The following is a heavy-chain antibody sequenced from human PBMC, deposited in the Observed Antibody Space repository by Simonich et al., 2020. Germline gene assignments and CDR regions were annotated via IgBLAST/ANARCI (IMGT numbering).Heavy chain of an antibody. CDR1: GFTFSSYG. J-gene: IGHJ3*02. CDR2: IWYDGSNK. CDR3: AKSRIVGATTDAFDI. V-gene: IGHV3-30*18. D-gene: IGHD1-26*01. Sequence: QVQLVESGGGVVQPGRSLRLSRAASGFTFSSYGMHGGRQAPGKGMEWGAVIWYDGSNKYYADSVKGRFTISRDKSKNTLYLQMNSLRAEDTAMYYCAKSRIVGATTDAFDIWGQGTMVTVSS.